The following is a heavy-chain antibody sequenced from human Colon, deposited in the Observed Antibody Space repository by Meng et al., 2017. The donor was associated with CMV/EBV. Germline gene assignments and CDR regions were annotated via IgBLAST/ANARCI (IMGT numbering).Heavy chain of an antibody. J-gene: IGHJ4*02. CDR2: ISSSGSTI. V-gene: IGHV3-11*04. CDR3: ARGCGRSTSGYAH. D-gene: IGHD2-2*01. CDR1: GFTFSDYY. Sequence: GESLKIPCPASGFTFSDYYMSWILRAPGTGLEWVSYISSSGSTIYYADSVKGRFTISRDNAKNSLYLQMNSLRAEDTAVYYCARGCGRSTSGYAHWGQGTLVTVSS.